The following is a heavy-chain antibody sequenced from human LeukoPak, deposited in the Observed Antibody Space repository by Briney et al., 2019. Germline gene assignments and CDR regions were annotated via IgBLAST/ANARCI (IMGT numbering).Heavy chain of an antibody. V-gene: IGHV4-34*01. CDR2: INHSGST. CDR3: ARVKAGMHSNSWFNNWFDP. CDR1: GGSFSGYY. Sequence: SETLSLTCAVYGGSFSGYYWSWIRQPPGKGLEWIGEINHSGSTNYNPSLKSRVTISVDTSKNQFSLKLSSVTAADTAVYYCARVKAGMHSNSWFNNWFDPWGQGTLVTVSS. J-gene: IGHJ5*02. D-gene: IGHD6-13*01.